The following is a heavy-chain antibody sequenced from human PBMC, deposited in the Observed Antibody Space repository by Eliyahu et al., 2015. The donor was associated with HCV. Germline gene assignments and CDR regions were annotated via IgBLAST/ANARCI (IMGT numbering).Heavy chain of an antibody. D-gene: IGHD4-11*01. V-gene: IGHV3-48*04. CDR1: XXTFSSYS. Sequence: EVQLVESGGGLVQPGGSLXXSXAAXXXTFSSYSMNWVRQAPGKGLEWVSYISSSSSHIFYADSVKGRFTISRDNAKNSLYLQMNSLRAEDTAVYYCARPTTTVTGWYFDLWGRGTLVTVSS. CDR3: ARPTTTVTGWYFDL. CDR2: ISSSSSHI. J-gene: IGHJ2*01.